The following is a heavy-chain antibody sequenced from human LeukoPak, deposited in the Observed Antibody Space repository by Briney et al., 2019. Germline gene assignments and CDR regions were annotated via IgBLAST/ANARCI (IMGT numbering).Heavy chain of an antibody. Sequence: GGSLRLSCAASGFSFSSYAMHWVRQAPGKGLEWVAVISYDGSNKYYADSVKGRFTISKDNSKNTLYLQMNSLRAEDTAVYYCARDSASSPSGAFDIWGQGTMVTVSS. CDR1: GFSFSSYA. CDR3: ARDSASSPSGAFDI. D-gene: IGHD6-19*01. J-gene: IGHJ3*02. CDR2: ISYDGSNK. V-gene: IGHV3-30-3*01.